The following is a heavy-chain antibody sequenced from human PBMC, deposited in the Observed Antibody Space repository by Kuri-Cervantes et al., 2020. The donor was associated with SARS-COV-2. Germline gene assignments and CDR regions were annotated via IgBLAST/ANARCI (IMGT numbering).Heavy chain of an antibody. CDR1: GYTFTSYD. V-gene: IGHV1-8*02. CDR3: ARGDIHLGYCSSTSCAYYFDY. CDR2: MNPNSGNT. Sequence: GESLKISCKASGYTFTSYDINWVRQATGQGLEWMGWMNPNSGNTGYAQKLQGRVTMTTDTSTSTAYMELRSLRSDDTAVYYCARGDIHLGYCSSTSCAYYFDYWGQGTLVTVSS. D-gene: IGHD2-2*01. J-gene: IGHJ4*02.